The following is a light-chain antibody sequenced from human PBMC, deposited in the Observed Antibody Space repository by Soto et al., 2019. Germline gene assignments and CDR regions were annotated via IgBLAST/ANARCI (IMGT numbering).Light chain of an antibody. Sequence: DIQMTQSPSTLSASVGDRVTITCRASQSINNWLAWYQQKPGKAPTLLIYKASSLESGVPSRFSGSGSGTEFTLTISSLQPDDFATYYCQHSDSYYTFGQGTKLEIK. CDR2: KAS. CDR1: QSINNW. V-gene: IGKV1-5*03. J-gene: IGKJ2*01. CDR3: QHSDSYYT.